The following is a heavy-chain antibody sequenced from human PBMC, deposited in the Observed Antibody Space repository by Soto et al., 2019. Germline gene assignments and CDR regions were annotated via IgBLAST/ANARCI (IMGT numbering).Heavy chain of an antibody. D-gene: IGHD3-10*01. V-gene: IGHV1-69*01. CDR2: IITIFGTA. CDR1: GGTFSSYA. CDR3: ARTYYYGSGSYLNYYYGMDV. Sequence: QVQLVQSGAEVKKPGSSVKVSCKASGGTFSSYAISWVRQAPGQGLEWMGGIITIFGTANYAQKFQGRVTITADESTSTAYMELSSLRSEDTAVYYCARTYYYGSGSYLNYYYGMDVWGQGTTVTVSS. J-gene: IGHJ6*02.